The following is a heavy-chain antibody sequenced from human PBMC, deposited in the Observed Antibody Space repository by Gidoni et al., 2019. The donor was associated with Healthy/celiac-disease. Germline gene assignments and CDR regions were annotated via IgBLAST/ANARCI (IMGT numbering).Heavy chain of an antibody. CDR3: ARNIVVVVAATQTGYYGMDV. D-gene: IGHD2-15*01. CDR2: IIPIFGTA. CDR1: GGTFSRYA. V-gene: IGHV1-69*06. Sequence: QVQLVQSGAEVKKPGSSVQVSCKASGGTFSRYALSWVRQAPGQGLEWMGGIIPIFGTANYAQKFQGRVTITADKATSTAYMELSSLRSEDTAVYYCARNIVVVVAATQTGYYGMDVWGQGTTVTVSS. J-gene: IGHJ6*02.